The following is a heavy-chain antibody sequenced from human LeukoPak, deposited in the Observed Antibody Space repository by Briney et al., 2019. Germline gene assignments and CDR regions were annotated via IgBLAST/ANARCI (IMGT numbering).Heavy chain of an antibody. J-gene: IGHJ5*02. CDR2: INPNSGGT. CDR3: ARDLTYYDFWSVPGLFDP. D-gene: IGHD3-3*01. V-gene: IGHV1-2*02. Sequence: ASVKVSCKASGYTFTGYYMHWVRQAPGQGLEWMGWINPNSGGTNYAQKFQGRVTMTRDTSISTAYMELSRLRSDDTAVYYCARDLTYYDFWSVPGLFDPWGQGTLVTVSS. CDR1: GYTFTGYY.